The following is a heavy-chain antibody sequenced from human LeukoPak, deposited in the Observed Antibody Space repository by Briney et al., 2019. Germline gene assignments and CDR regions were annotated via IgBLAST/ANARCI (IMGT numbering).Heavy chain of an antibody. V-gene: IGHV3-73*01. CDR3: TTNSTDY. CDR1: GFTFSGSP. Sequence: GGSLRLSCAASGFTFSGSPMHWVRQASGRGLEWVGRIESKTNNYATTYVASVKGRFTISRDDSKNRAYRQMNSLKTEDTAVYYCTTNSTDYWGQGTLVTVSS. CDR2: IESKTNNYAT. J-gene: IGHJ4*02.